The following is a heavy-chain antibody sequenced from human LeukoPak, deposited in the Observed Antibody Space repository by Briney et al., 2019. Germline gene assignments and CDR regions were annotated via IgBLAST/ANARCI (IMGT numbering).Heavy chain of an antibody. CDR2: IYYSGST. V-gene: IGHV4-59*08. Sequence: SETLSLTCTVSGGSMSSYYWTWIRQPPGKGLEWVGYIYYSGSTNYNPSLKSRVTISVDTSKNQFSLKLSSVTAADTAVYCCARHGSTYGFDIWGQGTMVTVSS. CDR1: GGSMSSYY. J-gene: IGHJ3*02. CDR3: ARHGSTYGFDI. D-gene: IGHD2-2*01.